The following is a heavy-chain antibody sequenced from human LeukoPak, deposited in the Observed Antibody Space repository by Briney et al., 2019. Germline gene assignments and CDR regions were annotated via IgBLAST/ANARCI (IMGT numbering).Heavy chain of an antibody. D-gene: IGHD2-15*01. V-gene: IGHV4-39*01. Sequence: PSETLSLTCTVSGGSISSSSYYWGWIRQPPGKGLEWIGSIYYSGSTYYNPSLKSRVTISVDTSKNQFSLKLSSVTAADTAVYYCARQDVVVVAELPSKNNWFDPWGQGTLVTVSS. CDR3: ARQDVVVVAELPSKNNWFDP. CDR1: GGSISSSSYY. J-gene: IGHJ5*02. CDR2: IYYSGST.